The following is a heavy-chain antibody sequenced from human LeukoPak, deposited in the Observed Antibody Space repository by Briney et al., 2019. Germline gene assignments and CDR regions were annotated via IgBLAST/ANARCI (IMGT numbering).Heavy chain of an antibody. CDR3: VKGLVQTTMSYSVDY. D-gene: IGHD1-1*01. J-gene: IGHJ4*02. V-gene: IGHV3-30*18. CDR1: GFTFSNYG. CDR2: IPSDGSKN. Sequence: GGSLRLSCAASGFTFSNYGMHWVRQTPGKGLEWVALIPSDGSKNIYADSVKGRFTISRDNSKNTVYLQMNSLRAEDTAVYYCVKGLVQTTMSYSVDYWGQGALVTVSS.